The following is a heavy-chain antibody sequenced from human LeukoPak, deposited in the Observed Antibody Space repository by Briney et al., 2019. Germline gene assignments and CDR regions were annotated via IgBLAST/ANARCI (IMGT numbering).Heavy chain of an antibody. Sequence: GGSLRLSCAASGFTFSSYAMSWVRQAPGKGLEWVSAISGSGGSTYYADSVKGRFTISRDNSKNTLYLQMNSLRAEDTAVYYCAKAEGATFGTTLDYWGQGTLVTVSS. CDR3: AKAEGATFGTTLDY. V-gene: IGHV3-23*01. J-gene: IGHJ4*02. CDR2: ISGSGGST. CDR1: GFTFSSYA. D-gene: IGHD1-26*01.